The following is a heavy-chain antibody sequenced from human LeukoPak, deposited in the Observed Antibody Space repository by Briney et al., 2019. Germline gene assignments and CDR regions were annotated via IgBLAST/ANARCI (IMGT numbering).Heavy chain of an antibody. D-gene: IGHD3-10*01. V-gene: IGHV4-59*08. J-gene: IGHJ4*02. CDR2: IYYSGST. Sequence: SETLSLTCTVSGGSISSYYWSWIRQPPGKGLEWIGYIYYSGSTNYNPSLKSRVTISVDTSKNQFSLKLSSVTAADTAVYYCARWYYYGSGSYPIFDYWGQGTLVTVSS. CDR1: GGSISSYY. CDR3: ARWYYYGSGSYPIFDY.